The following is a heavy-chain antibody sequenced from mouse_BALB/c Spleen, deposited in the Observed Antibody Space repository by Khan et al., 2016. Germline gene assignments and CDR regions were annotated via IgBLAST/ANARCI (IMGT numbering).Heavy chain of an antibody. CDR3: IREDEGNYGDYFDY. V-gene: IGHV5-6-5*01. Sequence: EVELVESGGGLVKPGESLKLSCAASGFIFRNYAMSWVRQTPQKRLEWVASISTGVNTSYADSVKGRFTISRDNAWNILYLQMSNLRSEDTAMFYCIREDEGNYGDYFDYWGRGTSLTVSS. CDR1: GFIFRNYA. CDR2: ISTGVNT. J-gene: IGHJ2*03. D-gene: IGHD2-1*01.